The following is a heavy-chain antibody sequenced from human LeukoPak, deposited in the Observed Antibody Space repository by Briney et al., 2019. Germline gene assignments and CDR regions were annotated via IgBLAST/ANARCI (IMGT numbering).Heavy chain of an antibody. V-gene: IGHV3-74*01. CDR2: ISSDGGST. D-gene: IGHD5-24*01. CDR3: VRGRYYLDY. Sequence: GGSLRLSCAASRFSFNSYWMLWVRQAPGMGLVWVSRISSDGGSTIYADSVKGRFTISRDNAKNTLYLQMNTLRAEDTAIYYCVRGRYYLDYWGQGTLVTVSS. J-gene: IGHJ4*02. CDR1: RFSFNSYW.